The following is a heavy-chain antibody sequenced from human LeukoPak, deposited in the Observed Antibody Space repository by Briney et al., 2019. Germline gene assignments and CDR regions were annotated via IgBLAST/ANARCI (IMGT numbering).Heavy chain of an antibody. J-gene: IGHJ3*02. V-gene: IGHV1-46*01. CDR1: GYTFTRYY. CDR2: INPSGGST. D-gene: IGHD6-19*01. CDR3: ASRDVRAVAGIDAFDI. Sequence: GASVKVSCKASGYTFTRYYMHWVRQAPGQGLEWMGIINPSGGSTSYAQKFQGRVTMTRDTSTSTVYMELSSLRSDDTAVYYCASRDVRAVAGIDAFDIWGQGTMVTVSS.